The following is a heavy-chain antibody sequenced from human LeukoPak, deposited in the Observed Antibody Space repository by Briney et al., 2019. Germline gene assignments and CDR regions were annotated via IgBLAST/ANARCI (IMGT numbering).Heavy chain of an antibody. CDR2: MSSDGANI. J-gene: IGHJ4*02. CDR1: GFIFSESA. V-gene: IGHV3-30-3*01. D-gene: IGHD3-3*01. CDR3: ARATDRSYDDFWSGYFSSFDY. Sequence: GGSLRLSCEASGFIFSESAMHWVRQAPGKGLEWVAVMSSDGANIYYAASVTGRFTISRENGADTLYLQMKSLTADDTALYYCARATDRSYDDFWSGYFSSFDYWGQGTLVTVSS.